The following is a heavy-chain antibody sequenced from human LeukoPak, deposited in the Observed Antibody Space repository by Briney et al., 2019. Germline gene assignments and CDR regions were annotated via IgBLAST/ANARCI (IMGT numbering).Heavy chain of an antibody. CDR2: ISSSSSYI. J-gene: IGHJ4*02. CDR1: GFTFSSYS. Sequence: PGGSPRLSCAASGFTFSSYSMNWVRQAPGKGLEWVSSISSSSSYIYYADSVKGRFTISRDNAKNSLYLQMNSLRAEDTAVYYCARVSGGGSGGYELDYWGQGTLVTVSS. V-gene: IGHV3-21*01. CDR3: ARVSGGGSGGYELDY. D-gene: IGHD5-12*01.